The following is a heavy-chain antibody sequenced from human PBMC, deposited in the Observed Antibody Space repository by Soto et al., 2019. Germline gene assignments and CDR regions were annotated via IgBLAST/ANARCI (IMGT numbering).Heavy chain of an antibody. CDR1: GGTFSSYA. CDR2: IIPIFGTA. D-gene: IGHD2-2*01. V-gene: IGHV1-69*06. Sequence: QVQLVQSGAEVKKPGSSVKVSYKASGGTFSSYAISWVRQAPGQGLEWMGGIIPIFGTANYAQKFQGRVTISADKSTSTAYMELSSLRSEDTAVYYCARGGYQLLVYYFDYWGQGTLVTVSS. CDR3: ARGGYQLLVYYFDY. J-gene: IGHJ4*02.